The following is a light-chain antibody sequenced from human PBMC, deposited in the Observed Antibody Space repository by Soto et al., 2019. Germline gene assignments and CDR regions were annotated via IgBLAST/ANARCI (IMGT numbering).Light chain of an antibody. Sequence: SALTQPASVSGSPGQSITISCTGTSSDVGGYNYVSWYQLHPGKAPKLMIYEXSNXPSGISNRFSAYKSGNTASLTISGLQSEDEADYYCSSYSVTSTHYVVGSGTKVTVL. CDR3: SSYSVTSTHYV. J-gene: IGLJ1*01. CDR2: EXS. CDR1: SSDVGGYNY. V-gene: IGLV2-14*01.